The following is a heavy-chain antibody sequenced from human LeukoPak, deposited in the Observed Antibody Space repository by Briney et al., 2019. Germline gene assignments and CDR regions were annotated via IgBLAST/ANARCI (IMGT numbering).Heavy chain of an antibody. CDR3: ARGYDSIGHYSYYFDY. CDR2: IYYSGTT. D-gene: IGHD3-22*01. V-gene: IGHV4-30-4*01. CDR1: GGSISSGDYY. J-gene: IGHJ4*02. Sequence: SQTLSLTCTVSGGSISSGDYYWSWIRQPPGKGLEWIGYIYYSGTTYYNPSLKSRVTISGDTSKNQFSLNLRSVTAADTAVYYRARGYDSIGHYSYYFDYWGQGTLVTVSS.